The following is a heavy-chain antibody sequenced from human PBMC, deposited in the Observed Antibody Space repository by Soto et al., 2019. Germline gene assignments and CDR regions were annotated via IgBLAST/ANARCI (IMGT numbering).Heavy chain of an antibody. CDR2: IDPTDSYT. Sequence: PGESLKISCQGSGYSFTDYWISWVRQMPGKGLEWMGRIDPTDSYTNYSPSFQGHVTISTDKSISTAYLQWSSLKASDTAMYYCARRYCSSASRPRNYYGMDVWGQGPTVTVSS. V-gene: IGHV5-10-1*01. D-gene: IGHD2-2*01. J-gene: IGHJ6*02. CDR3: ARRYCSSASRPRNYYGMDV. CDR1: GYSFTDYW.